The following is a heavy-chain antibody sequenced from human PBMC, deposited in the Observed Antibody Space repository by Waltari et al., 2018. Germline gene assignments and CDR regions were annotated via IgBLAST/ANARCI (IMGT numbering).Heavy chain of an antibody. CDR1: GFTFGDYA. J-gene: IGHJ4*02. Sequence: VQLVESGGGVVQPGRSLRLSCAASGFTFGDYAMSWVRQAPGKGLEWVGFIRSKAYGGTTEYAASVKGRFTISRDDSKSIAYLQMNSLKTEDTAVYYCTRDAYPGSGPFDYWGQGTLVTVSS. CDR3: TRDAYPGSGPFDY. D-gene: IGHD3-10*01. V-gene: IGHV3-49*04. CDR2: IRSKAYGGTT.